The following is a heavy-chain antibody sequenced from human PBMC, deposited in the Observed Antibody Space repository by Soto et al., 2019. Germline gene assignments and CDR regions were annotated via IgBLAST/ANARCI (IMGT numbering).Heavy chain of an antibody. CDR3: ARAAGVVTAIRAFDI. J-gene: IGHJ3*02. CDR1: GGSISSYY. Sequence: SLTCTVSGGSISSYYWSWIRQPPGKGLEWIGYIYYSGSTNYNPSLKSRVTISVDTSKNQFSLKLSSVTAADTAVYYCARAAGVVTAIRAFDIWGQGTMVTVSS. V-gene: IGHV4-59*01. D-gene: IGHD2-21*02. CDR2: IYYSGST.